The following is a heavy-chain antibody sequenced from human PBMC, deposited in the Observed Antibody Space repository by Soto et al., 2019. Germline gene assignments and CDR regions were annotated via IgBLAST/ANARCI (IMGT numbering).Heavy chain of an antibody. CDR2: IIPIFGIA. V-gene: IGHV1-69*08. D-gene: IGHD2-2*01. J-gene: IGHJ6*02. CDR1: GGTFSRYS. CDR3: AREDRDRETGLVPAAIDGMDV. Sequence: QVQLVQSGAEVKKPGSSVKVSCKASGGTFSRYSITWVRQAPGHGLEWIGRIIPIFGIASYAQKFQGRVTITADESTSTAYIALSSLRSDDTAVYYCAREDRDRETGLVPAAIDGMDVWGQGTTVTVSS.